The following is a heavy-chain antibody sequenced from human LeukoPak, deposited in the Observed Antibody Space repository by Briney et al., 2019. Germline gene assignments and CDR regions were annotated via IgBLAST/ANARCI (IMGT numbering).Heavy chain of an antibody. V-gene: IGHV5-51*01. CDR3: ARIAGAPHWYFDL. Sequence: ESLKISCKVSGYSFTSYWIAWVRQMPGKGLEWMGIIYPGDSDTRSSPSFQGQVTISADKSIRTAYLQWSSLKASDTAMYYCARIAGAPHWYFDLWGRGTLVTVSS. CDR1: GYSFTSYW. D-gene: IGHD3-10*01. J-gene: IGHJ2*01. CDR2: IYPGDSDT.